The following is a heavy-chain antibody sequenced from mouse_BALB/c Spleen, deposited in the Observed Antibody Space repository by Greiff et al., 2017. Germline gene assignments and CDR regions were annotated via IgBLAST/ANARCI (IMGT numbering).Heavy chain of an antibody. V-gene: IGHV2-2*02. CDR3: ASYYGNYPYYAMDY. D-gene: IGHD2-1*01. J-gene: IGHJ4*01. CDR1: GFSLTSYG. CDR2: IWSGGST. Sequence: QVQLKESGPGLVQPSQSLSITCTVSGFSLTSYGVHWVRQSPGKGLEWLGVIWSGGSTDYNAAFISRLSISKDNSKSQVFFKMNSLQANDTARYYCASYYGNYPYYAMDYWGQGTSVTVSS.